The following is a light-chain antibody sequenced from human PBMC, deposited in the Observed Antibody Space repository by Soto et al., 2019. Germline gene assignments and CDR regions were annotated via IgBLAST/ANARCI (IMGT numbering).Light chain of an antibody. CDR2: GAS. J-gene: IGKJ5*01. V-gene: IGKV3-15*01. CDR1: QSVGSG. CDR3: QQYGSSEII. Sequence: EIVMTQSPDTPSVSPGVRSTLSCRASQSVGSGLSWYQQKPGQAPRLLIYGASTRATGIPARFSGSVSGTDFTLTITRLEPEDFAVFYCQQYGSSEIIFGQGTRLQI.